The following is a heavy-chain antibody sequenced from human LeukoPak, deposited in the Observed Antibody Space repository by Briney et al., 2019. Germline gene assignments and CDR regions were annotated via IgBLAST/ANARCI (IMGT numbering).Heavy chain of an antibody. V-gene: IGHV3-23*01. D-gene: IGHD3-3*01. Sequence: PGGSLRLSCAASGFTLSSYAMSWVRQAPGKGLEWVSLISRNAGSTYYADSVKGRFTISRDITKNTLYLQMNSLRAEDTAVYYCAKDGLQFSEWLPPLGYWGQGTLVTVSS. CDR2: ISRNAGST. CDR3: AKDGLQFSEWLPPLGY. J-gene: IGHJ4*02. CDR1: GFTLSSYA.